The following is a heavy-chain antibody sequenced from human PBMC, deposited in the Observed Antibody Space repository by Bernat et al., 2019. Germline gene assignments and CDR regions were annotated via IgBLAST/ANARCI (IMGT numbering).Heavy chain of an antibody. D-gene: IGHD6-13*01. CDR3: ARGRYSRLYYFDY. J-gene: IGHJ4*02. CDR2: INHSGST. CDR1: GGSFSGYY. Sequence: QVQLQQWGAGLLKPSETLSLTCAVYGGSFSGYYWSWIRQPPGKGLEWIGEINHSGSTNYNPSLKSRVTISVDTSKNQFSLKLSSVTAADTAVYYCARGRYSRLYYFDYWGQGTLVTVSS. V-gene: IGHV4-34*01.